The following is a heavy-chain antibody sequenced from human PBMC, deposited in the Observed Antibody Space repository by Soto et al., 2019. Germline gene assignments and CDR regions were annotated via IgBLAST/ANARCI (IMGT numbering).Heavy chain of an antibody. V-gene: IGHV4-31*03. J-gene: IGHJ4*01. D-gene: IGHD2-8*01. Sequence: QVQLEASGPGLVKPSQTLSLTCSVSGGSIRSGGYFLTWIRQHPGKGLEYIGHIYSRGSTYYIPSLRRRLTMSLDTSKNQFSLNLTSVTAADTALYFCARLNSGLYQSFDSXXXGAXVTVSS. CDR3: ARLNSGLYQSFDS. CDR2: IYSRGST. CDR1: GGSIRSGGYF.